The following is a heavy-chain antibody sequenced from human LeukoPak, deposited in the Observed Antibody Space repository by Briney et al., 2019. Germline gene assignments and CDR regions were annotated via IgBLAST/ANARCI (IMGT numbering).Heavy chain of an antibody. V-gene: IGHV3-11*01. Sequence: GGSLRLSCAASGFTFSDYYMSWIRQAPGKGLEWVSYISHSGRTMYYADSVKGRFTISRDNAKNSLYLQMSSLRAGDTAVYYCARDSIVRGNIGNDMDVWGKGTTVAVSS. CDR3: ARDSIVRGNIGNDMDV. J-gene: IGHJ6*03. CDR2: ISHSGRTM. D-gene: IGHD2-8*01. CDR1: GFTFSDYY.